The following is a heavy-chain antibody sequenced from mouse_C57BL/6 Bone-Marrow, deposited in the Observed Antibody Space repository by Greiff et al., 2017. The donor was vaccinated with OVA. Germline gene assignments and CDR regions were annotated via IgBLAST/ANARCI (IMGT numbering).Heavy chain of an antibody. CDR2: IHPNSGST. CDR3: AREGTGIYAMDY. Sequence: QVQLQQPGAELVKPGASVKLSCKASGYTFTSYWMHWVKQRPGQGLEWIGMIHPNSGSTNYNEKFKSKATLTVDKSSSTAYMQLSSLTSEDSAVYYCAREGTGIYAMDYWGQGPSVTVSS. D-gene: IGHD4-1*01. CDR1: GYTFTSYW. J-gene: IGHJ4*01. V-gene: IGHV1-64*01.